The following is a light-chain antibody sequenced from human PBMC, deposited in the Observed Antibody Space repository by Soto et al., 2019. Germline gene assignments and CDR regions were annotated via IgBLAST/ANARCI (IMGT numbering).Light chain of an antibody. CDR2: GAS. CDR1: QSFNSIY. Sequence: VMTQSAATLSVSKGERATLSCRASQSFNSIYLAWYQQKPGQAPRLLIYGASSRATGIPVRFSGSGSGTEFTLTISSLQSEDFAVYYCQQYNNWPLTFGQGTRPEIK. V-gene: IGKV3-15*01. CDR3: QQYNNWPLT. J-gene: IGKJ5*01.